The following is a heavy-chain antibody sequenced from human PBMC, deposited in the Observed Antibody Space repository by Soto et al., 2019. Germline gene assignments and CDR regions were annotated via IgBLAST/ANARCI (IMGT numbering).Heavy chain of an antibody. CDR1: GGTFSSYA. CDR3: ARHSSRVSLRTYYYYYYGMDV. J-gene: IGHJ6*02. V-gene: IGHV1-69*13. Sequence: ASVKVSCKASGGTFSSYAISWVRQAPGQGLEWMGGIIPIFGTANYAQKFQGRVTITADESTSTAYMELSSLRSEDTAVYYCARHSSRVSLRTYYYYYYGMDVWGQGTTVTVSS. D-gene: IGHD2-15*01. CDR2: IIPIFGTA.